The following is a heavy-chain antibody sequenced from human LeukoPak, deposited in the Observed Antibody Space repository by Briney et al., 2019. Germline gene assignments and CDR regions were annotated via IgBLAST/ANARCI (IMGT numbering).Heavy chain of an antibody. Sequence: PGGSLRLSCAPSGFNFSNYGMHWVRQAPDKGLEWVSFIRYDAINKYYADSVKGRFTISRDNSKNTLYLESDSLRTEDTAVYYCAKSYGGNFFDSWGQGILVTVSS. D-gene: IGHD4-23*01. J-gene: IGHJ4*02. CDR2: IRYDAINK. V-gene: IGHV3-30*02. CDR3: AKSYGGNFFDS. CDR1: GFNFSNYG.